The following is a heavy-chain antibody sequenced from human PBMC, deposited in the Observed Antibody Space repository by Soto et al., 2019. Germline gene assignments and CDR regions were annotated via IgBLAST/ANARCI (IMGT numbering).Heavy chain of an antibody. CDR2: INPRFGDT. D-gene: IGHD3-10*01. CDR1: GYTFTAYY. CDR3: ARNMDYYYGPGSGNGHGF. V-gene: IGHV1-2*02. J-gene: IGHJ6*02. Sequence: QVQLVQSGAELKEPGDSVRVSCEASGYTFTAYYIHWVRQAPGQGLEWMGWINPRFGDTSYAQDFQRRVSMTRDTSISTVYMELSRLPSDDTAIYYCARNMDYYYGPGSGNGHGFWGQGTTVTVFS.